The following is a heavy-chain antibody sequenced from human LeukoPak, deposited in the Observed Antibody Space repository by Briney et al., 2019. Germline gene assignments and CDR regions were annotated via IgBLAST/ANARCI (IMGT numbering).Heavy chain of an antibody. D-gene: IGHD5-24*01. CDR3: ANAGGDGYNPVWYFDY. V-gene: IGHV3-23*01. CDR2: ISGSGGST. Sequence: PGGSLRLSCAASGFTFSSYAMSWVRQAPGKGLEWVSAISGSGGSTYYADSVKGRFTISRDNSKNTLYLRMNSLRAEDTAVYYCANAGGDGYNPVWYFDYWGQGTLVTVSS. J-gene: IGHJ4*02. CDR1: GFTFSSYA.